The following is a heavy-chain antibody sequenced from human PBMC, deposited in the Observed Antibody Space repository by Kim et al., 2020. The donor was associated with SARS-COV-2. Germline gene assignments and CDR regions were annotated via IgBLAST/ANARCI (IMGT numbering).Heavy chain of an antibody. CDR3: ARHGSFSSSTVRRGDYYYYYGMDV. V-gene: IGHV5-51*01. CDR2: IYPGDSDT. CDR1: GYSFTSYW. Sequence: GESLKISCKGSGYSFTSYWIGWVRQMPGKGLEWMGIIYPGDSDTRYSPSFQGQVTISADKSISTAYLQWSSLKASDTAMYYCARHGSFSSSTVRRGDYYYYYGMDVWGQGTTVTVSS. D-gene: IGHD2-2*01. J-gene: IGHJ6*02.